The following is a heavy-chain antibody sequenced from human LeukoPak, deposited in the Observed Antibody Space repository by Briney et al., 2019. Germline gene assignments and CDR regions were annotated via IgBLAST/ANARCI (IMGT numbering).Heavy chain of an antibody. Sequence: PSETLSLTCSVSGGSISPYYWSWIRQPPGKGVEWVGYIYYSGTTNYNPSLQSRVTISVATSKNQFSLKLSSVTAADTALYYCARDRASAGGFDYWGQGTLVTVSS. V-gene: IGHV4-59*01. D-gene: IGHD2-15*01. CDR1: GGSISPYY. CDR2: IYYSGTT. CDR3: ARDRASAGGFDY. J-gene: IGHJ4*02.